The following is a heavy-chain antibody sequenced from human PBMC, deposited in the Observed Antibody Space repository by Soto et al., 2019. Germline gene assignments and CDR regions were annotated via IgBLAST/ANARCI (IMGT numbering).Heavy chain of an antibody. CDR3: ARDRGRYCSGGSCYSGYYYYYMDV. CDR1: GYTFTSYG. J-gene: IGHJ6*03. CDR2: ISAYNGNT. Sequence: ASVKVSCKASGYTFTSYGISWVRQAPGQGLEWMGWISAYNGNTNYAQKLQGRVTMTTDTSTSTAYMELRSLRSDDTAVYYCARDRGRYCSGGSCYSGYYYYYMDVWGKGTTVTVSS. D-gene: IGHD2-15*01. V-gene: IGHV1-18*01.